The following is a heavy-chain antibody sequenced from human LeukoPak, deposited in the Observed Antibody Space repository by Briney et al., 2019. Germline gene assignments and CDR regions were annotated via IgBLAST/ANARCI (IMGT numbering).Heavy chain of an antibody. J-gene: IGHJ4*02. D-gene: IGHD1-26*01. CDR3: ARNYYEPTYDYYFDC. Sequence: GGSLRLSCAASGFTFTRYAMSWVRQAPGKGLEWVSAIGVSGGSTYYADSVKGRFTISRDNSKNTLYLHMNSLRAEDTALYYCARNYYEPTYDYYFDCWGQGTLVTVSS. CDR1: GFTFTRYA. V-gene: IGHV3-23*01. CDR2: IGVSGGST.